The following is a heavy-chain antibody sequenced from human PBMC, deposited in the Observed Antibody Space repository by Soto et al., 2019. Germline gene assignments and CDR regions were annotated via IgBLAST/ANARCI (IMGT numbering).Heavy chain of an antibody. D-gene: IGHD3-3*01. V-gene: IGHV1-69*01. J-gene: IGHJ4*02. Sequence: QVQLVQSGAEVKKPGSSVKVSCKASGGTFSSYAISWVRQAPGQGLEWMGGIIPIFGTANYAQKFQGRVTITADESTSTAYMELSSLRSEDTAVYYCASPGVGNDFWNKKNRYYFDYWGQGTLVTVSS. CDR3: ASPGVGNDFWNKKNRYYFDY. CDR1: GGTFSSYA. CDR2: IIPIFGTA.